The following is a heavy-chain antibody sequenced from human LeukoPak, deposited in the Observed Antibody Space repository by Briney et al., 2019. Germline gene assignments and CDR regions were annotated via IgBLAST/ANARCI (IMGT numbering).Heavy chain of an antibody. D-gene: IGHD3/OR15-3a*01. V-gene: IGHV3-48*02. J-gene: IGHJ4*02. CDR1: GFTFSSYS. CDR2: IIGSGSST. Sequence: GGSLRLPCAASGFTFSSYSMNWVRQAPGKGPEWVSYIIGSGSSTYYADSVKGRFTISRDNSKNSLYLQMNSLRDEDTAVYYCARDRDWSFDYWGQGTPVTVSS. CDR3: ARDRDWSFDY.